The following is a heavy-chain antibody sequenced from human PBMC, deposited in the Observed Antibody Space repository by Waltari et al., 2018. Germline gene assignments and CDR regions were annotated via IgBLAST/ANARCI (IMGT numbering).Heavy chain of an antibody. Sequence: QLQLQESGPGLVKPSETLSLTCTVSGGSISSSSYYWGWIRQPPGKGLEWIGSIYYSGSTYYNPPLKSRVTISVDTSKNQFSLKLSSVTAADTAVYYCARHGPYSSSWTLGAFDIWGQGTMVTVSS. CDR2: IYYSGST. CDR1: GGSISSSSYY. J-gene: IGHJ3*02. CDR3: ARHGPYSSSWTLGAFDI. D-gene: IGHD6-13*01. V-gene: IGHV4-39*01.